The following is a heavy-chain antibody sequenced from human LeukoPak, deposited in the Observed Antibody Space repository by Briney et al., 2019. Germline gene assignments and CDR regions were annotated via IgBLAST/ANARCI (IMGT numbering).Heavy chain of an antibody. J-gene: IGHJ4*02. CDR2: IYYSGST. CDR1: GGSTSSYY. V-gene: IGHV4-59*01. CDR3: ARLGSDFDY. Sequence: SETLSLTCTVSGGSTSSYYWSWIRQPPGKGLEWIGYIYYSGSTNYNPSLKSRVTISVDTSKNQFSLKLSSVTAADTAVYYCARLGSDFDYWGQGTLVTVSS. D-gene: IGHD6-19*01.